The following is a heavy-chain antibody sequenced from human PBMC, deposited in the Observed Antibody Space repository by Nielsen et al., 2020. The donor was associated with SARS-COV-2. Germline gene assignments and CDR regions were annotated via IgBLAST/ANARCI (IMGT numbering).Heavy chain of an antibody. CDR1: GGSSSRYY. J-gene: IGHJ6*02. V-gene: IGHV4-59*01. CDR2: ISNSEST. CDR3: ARDEIFDLYGVDV. Sequence: SETLSLTCTVSGGSSSRYYWSWIRQPPGKGLEWIGYISNSESTNYNPSLKSRVTISLDTSKNQFSLKVRSVTAADTAVYYCARDEIFDLYGVDVWGQGTTVIVSS. D-gene: IGHD3-3*01.